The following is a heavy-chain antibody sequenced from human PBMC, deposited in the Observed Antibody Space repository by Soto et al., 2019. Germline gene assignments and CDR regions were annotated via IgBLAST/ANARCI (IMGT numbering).Heavy chain of an antibody. CDR2: IWHDGSDE. CDR1: GFIYNDYG. Sequence: GGSLRLSCTASGFIYNDYGMNWVRQSPGKGLEWVAVIWHDGSDEHYADSVKGRFTISRDNSKNMLYLQMNSLRAEDTAVYYCARVPMTRVTRWTWFDPWGQGTLVTVSS. J-gene: IGHJ5*02. D-gene: IGHD4-17*01. V-gene: IGHV3-33*01. CDR3: ARVPMTRVTRWTWFDP.